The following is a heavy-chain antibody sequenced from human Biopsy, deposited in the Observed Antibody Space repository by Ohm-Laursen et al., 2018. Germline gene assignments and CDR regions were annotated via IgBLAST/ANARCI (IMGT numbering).Heavy chain of an antibody. J-gene: IGHJ5*02. D-gene: IGHD5-24*01. V-gene: IGHV4-59*01. Sequence: PGTLSLTCHVSGGSISSYYWSWIRQSPGKGLEWIGFIFYSGSTYYNPSLKSRTTISVDSSKNQFSLRLRSVTAADTAVYYCARGGNGYNYVTPGTWFDPWGRGTPVTVSS. CDR2: IFYSGST. CDR1: GGSISSYY. CDR3: ARGGNGYNYVTPGTWFDP.